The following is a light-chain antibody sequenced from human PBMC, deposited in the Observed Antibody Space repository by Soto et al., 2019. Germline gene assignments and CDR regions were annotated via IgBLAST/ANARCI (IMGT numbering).Light chain of an antibody. CDR1: QSVGSN. Sequence: EIVMTQSPATLSVSPGERATLSCRASQSVGSNLAWYQQKPGQAPRLLIYGASTRATGIPARFSASGSGTEFPLTISSLQSEDYEISFWQQYNNWPPDRTVGRGTKVEIK. CDR3: QQYNNWPPDRT. CDR2: GAS. V-gene: IGKV3-15*01. J-gene: IGKJ4*02.